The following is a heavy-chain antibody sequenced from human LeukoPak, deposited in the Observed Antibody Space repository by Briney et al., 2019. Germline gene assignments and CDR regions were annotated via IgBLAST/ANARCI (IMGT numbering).Heavy chain of an antibody. V-gene: IGHV4-59*01. CDR3: ARGSPSGYVGDWFDP. D-gene: IGHD5-12*01. CDR2: IYNTGST. J-gene: IGHJ5*02. CDR1: GDSISTYY. Sequence: PSETLSLTCTVSGDSISTYYWSWIRQPPGKGLEWIGYIYNTGSTNYNPSLKSRVTISVDTSKNQFSLKLSSVTAADTAVYYCARGSPSGYVGDWFDPWGQGTLVIVSS.